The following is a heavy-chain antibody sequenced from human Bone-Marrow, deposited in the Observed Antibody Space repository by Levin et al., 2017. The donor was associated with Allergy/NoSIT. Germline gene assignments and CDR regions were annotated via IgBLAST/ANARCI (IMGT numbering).Heavy chain of an antibody. CDR1: GFTFSSYG. CDR3: AKDDFDY. Sequence: GGSLRLSCAASGFTFSSYGMHWVRQAPGKGLEWVAVISYDGSNKYYADSVKGRFTISRDNSKNTLYLQMNSLRAEDTAVYYCAKDDFDYWGQGTLVTVSS. V-gene: IGHV3-30*18. J-gene: IGHJ4*02. CDR2: ISYDGSNK.